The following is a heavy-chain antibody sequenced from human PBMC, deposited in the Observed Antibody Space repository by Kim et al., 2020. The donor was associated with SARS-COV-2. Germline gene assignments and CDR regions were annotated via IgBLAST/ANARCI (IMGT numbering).Heavy chain of an antibody. V-gene: IGHV4-31*03. Sequence: SETLSLTCTVSGGSISSGGYYWIWIRQHPGKGLEWIGYIYYSGSTYYNPSLKSRVTISVDTSKNQFSLKLSSVPAADTAVYYCARVLGAITIFGVVIVNWFDPWGLGPLVTVSS. CDR1: GGSISSGGYY. D-gene: IGHD3-3*01. CDR2: IYYSGST. CDR3: ARVLGAITIFGVVIVNWFDP. J-gene: IGHJ5*02.